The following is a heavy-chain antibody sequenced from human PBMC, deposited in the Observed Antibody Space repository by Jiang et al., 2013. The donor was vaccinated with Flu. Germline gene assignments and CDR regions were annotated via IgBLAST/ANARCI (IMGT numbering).Heavy chain of an antibody. D-gene: IGHD1-26*01. Sequence: LLKPSETLSLTCTVSGGSISSSSYYWGWIRQPPGKGLEWIGGIYYSGSTYYNPSLKSRVTISVDTSKNQFSLKLSSVTAADTAVYYCASHSWEGGYWGQGTLVTVSS. CDR1: GGSISSSSYY. J-gene: IGHJ4*02. V-gene: IGHV4-39*01. CDR3: ASHSWEGGY. CDR2: IYYSGST.